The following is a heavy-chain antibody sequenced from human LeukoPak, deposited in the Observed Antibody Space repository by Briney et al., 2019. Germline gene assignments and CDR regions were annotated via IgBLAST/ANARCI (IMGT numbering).Heavy chain of an antibody. CDR1: GGSISSSSYS. D-gene: IGHD3-3*01. J-gene: IGHJ4*02. CDR2: IYYSGTT. CDR3: ARLRFDFWSGYTHPYFDY. V-gene: IGHV4-39*01. Sequence: SETLSLTCTVSGGSISSSSYSSGWIRQPPGKGLEWIGSIYYSGTTYYNPSLKSRVTISVDTSKIQFSLKLSSLAATDTAVYFCARLRFDFWSGYTHPYFDYWGQGTLVTVSS.